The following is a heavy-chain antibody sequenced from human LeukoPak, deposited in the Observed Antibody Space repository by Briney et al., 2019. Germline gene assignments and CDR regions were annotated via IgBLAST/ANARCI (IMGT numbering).Heavy chain of an antibody. CDR2: ISWNSGSI. CDR3: AKSDGSGSYYNVDY. CDR1: GFTFDDYA. J-gene: IGHJ4*02. D-gene: IGHD3-10*01. V-gene: IGHV3-9*01. Sequence: GRSLRLSCAASGFTFDDYAMHWVRQAPGKGLEWVSGISWNSGSIDYADSVKGRFTISRDNAKNSLYLQMNSLRAEDTALYYCAKSDGSGSYYNVDYWGQGTLVTVSS.